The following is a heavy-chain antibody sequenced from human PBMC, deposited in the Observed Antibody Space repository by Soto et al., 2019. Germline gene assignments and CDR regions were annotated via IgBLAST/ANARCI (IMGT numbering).Heavy chain of an antibody. CDR2: IYYDGSV. CDR1: GGAIRNSIYY. J-gene: IGHJ4*02. CDR3: ARHRIAVAGPLDY. D-gene: IGHD6-19*01. Sequence: ETLSLTCTVSGGAIRNSIYYWGWIRQPPGKGLEWIGTIYYDGSVAYSPSLKSRVTLSVDTSRNHFSVKINSVTAADTAVYFCARHRIAVAGPLDYWGQGTLVTVSS. V-gene: IGHV4-39*01.